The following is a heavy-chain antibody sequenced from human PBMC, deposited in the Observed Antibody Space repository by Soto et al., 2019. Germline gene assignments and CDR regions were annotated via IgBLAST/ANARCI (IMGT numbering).Heavy chain of an antibody. Sequence: EVQLVESGGGLVQPGGSLRLSCAASGFTLSSYWMHWVRKAPGKGLVWVSRINSDGSSTSYADSVKGRFTISRDNAKNTLFLQMNSLRADDTAVYYCARDPGTGYYDSSGYYYDWGQGTLVTVSS. CDR2: INSDGSST. CDR1: GFTLSSYW. J-gene: IGHJ4*02. CDR3: ARDPGTGYYDSSGYYYD. V-gene: IGHV3-74*01. D-gene: IGHD3-22*01.